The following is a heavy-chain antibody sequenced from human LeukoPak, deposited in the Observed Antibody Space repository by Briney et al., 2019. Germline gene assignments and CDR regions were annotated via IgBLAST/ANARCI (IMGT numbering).Heavy chain of an antibody. D-gene: IGHD3-10*01. J-gene: IGHJ5*02. CDR3: ARSIEPFYYGSGTRGSPRNWFDP. CDR1: GGTFSSYA. Sequence: ASVKVSCKASGGTFSSYAISWVRQAPGQGLEWMGGIIPIFGTANYAQKFQGRVTITADESTSTAYMELSSLRSEDTAVYYCARSIEPFYYGSGTRGSPRNWFDPWGQGTLVTVSS. V-gene: IGHV1-69*13. CDR2: IIPIFGTA.